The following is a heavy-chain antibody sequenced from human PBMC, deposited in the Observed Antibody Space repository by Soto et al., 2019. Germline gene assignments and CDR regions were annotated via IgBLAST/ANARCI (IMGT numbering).Heavy chain of an antibody. J-gene: IGHJ4*02. Sequence: LSLTCSVSGGSISGSYWSWIRQSPGKGLEWLGYVYYTGSTNYSPSLRSRVSISVDTSKNEFSLRLSSVTAADTAVYFCARSVAVPGAHIDYWGQGTQV. CDR3: ARSVAVPGAHIDY. CDR2: VYYTGST. CDR1: GGSISGSY. V-gene: IGHV4-59*01. D-gene: IGHD6-19*01.